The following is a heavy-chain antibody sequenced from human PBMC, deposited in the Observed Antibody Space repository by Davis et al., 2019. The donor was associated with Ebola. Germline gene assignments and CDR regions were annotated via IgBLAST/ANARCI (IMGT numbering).Heavy chain of an antibody. CDR1: GFTVSSNY. J-gene: IGHJ4*02. V-gene: IGHV3-66*01. CDR3: ARVRYSSGWYDY. Sequence: GESLKISCAAPGFTVSSNYMSWVRQAPGKGLEWVSVIYSGGSTYYADSVKGRFTISRDNSKNTLYLQMNSLRAEDTAVYYCARVRYSSGWYDYWGQGTLVTVSS. CDR2: IYSGGST. D-gene: IGHD6-19*01.